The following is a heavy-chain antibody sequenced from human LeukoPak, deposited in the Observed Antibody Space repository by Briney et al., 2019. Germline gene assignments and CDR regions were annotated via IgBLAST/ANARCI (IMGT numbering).Heavy chain of an antibody. CDR1: GGSISSGGYY. J-gene: IGHJ4*02. D-gene: IGHD2-21*01. CDR3: AATSRVVVSFDY. CDR2: IYYSGST. V-gene: IGHV4-31*03. Sequence: SETLSLTCTVSGGSISSGGYYWSWIRQHPGKGLEWIGYIYYSGSTYYNPSLKSRVTISVDTSKNQFSLKLSSVTAADTAVYYCAATSRVVVSFDYWGQGTRVTVSS.